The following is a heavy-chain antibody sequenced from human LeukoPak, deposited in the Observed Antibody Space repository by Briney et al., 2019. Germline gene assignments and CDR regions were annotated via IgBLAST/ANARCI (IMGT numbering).Heavy chain of an antibody. Sequence: PGGSLRLSCAASGFTFSSYAMHWVRQAPGKGLEWVAVISYDGSNKYYADSVKGRFTISRDNSKNTLYLQMNSLRAEDTAVYYCAKGGYYDSSGWTDYWGQGTLVTVSS. CDR3: AKGGYYDSSGWTDY. D-gene: IGHD3-22*01. V-gene: IGHV3-30-3*01. CDR1: GFTFSSYA. CDR2: ISYDGSNK. J-gene: IGHJ4*02.